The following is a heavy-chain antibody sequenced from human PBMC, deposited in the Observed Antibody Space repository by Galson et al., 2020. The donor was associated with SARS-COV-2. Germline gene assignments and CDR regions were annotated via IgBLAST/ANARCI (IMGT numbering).Heavy chain of an antibody. CDR1: GGSISSSSYY. D-gene: IGHD3-10*01. CDR2: IYYSGST. CDR3: AMDRPGLLGFVEVRGTCWFDP. V-gene: IGHV4-39*01. J-gene: IGHJ5*02. Sequence: SETLSLTCPVSGGSISSSSYYWGWIRQPPGKGLEWIGSIYYSGSTYYNPSLTSRVTISVDTSKNQISLKPSSVPAADTAVDYCAMDRPGLLGFVEVRGTCWFDPWGQGTLVTFSS.